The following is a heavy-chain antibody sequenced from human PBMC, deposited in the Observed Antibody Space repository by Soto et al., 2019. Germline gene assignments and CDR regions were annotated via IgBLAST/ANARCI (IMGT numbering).Heavy chain of an antibody. D-gene: IGHD3-10*01. J-gene: IGHJ5*02. CDR2: IYYSGTT. V-gene: IGHV4-28*03. Sequence: SETLSLTCAVSGYSISSSNWWGWVRQPPGKGLEWIGDIYYSGTTYYNPSLKSRVPMSVDTSKNQFSLQLTSVTAADAAVYSCARVSYGWGIYSFCFDPGGKEPLFTVP. CDR1: GYSISSSNW. CDR3: ARVSYGWGIYSFCFDP.